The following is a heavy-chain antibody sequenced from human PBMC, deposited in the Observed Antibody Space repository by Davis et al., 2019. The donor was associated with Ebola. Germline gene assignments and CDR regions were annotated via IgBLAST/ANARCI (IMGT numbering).Heavy chain of an antibody. CDR1: GGSFSGYY. V-gene: IGHV4-34*01. CDR2: INHSGST. CDR3: ARGHYDILTGYFPIFYYYYYGMDV. J-gene: IGHJ6*02. D-gene: IGHD3-9*01. Sequence: PSETLSLTCAVYGGSFSGYYWSWIRQHPGKGLEWIGEINHSGSTNYNPSLKSRVTISVDTSKNQFSLKLSSVTAADTAVYYRARGHYDILTGYFPIFYYYYYGMDVWGQGTTVTVSS.